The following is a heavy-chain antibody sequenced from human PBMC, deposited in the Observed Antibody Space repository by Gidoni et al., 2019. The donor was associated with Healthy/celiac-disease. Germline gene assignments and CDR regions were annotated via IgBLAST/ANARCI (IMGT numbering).Heavy chain of an antibody. J-gene: IGHJ4*02. Sequence: EVQLLESGGGLVQPGGSMRLSCAASGFTFISYAMSWVRQAPGKGLGGVSAISGSGGRTYYAEAGKGRVTSSRDNSKNTLYLQMNSLRAEDTAGYYCAKDQITMVRGVIITGFDYWGQGTLVTVSS. CDR1: GFTFISYA. CDR2: ISGSGGRT. D-gene: IGHD3-10*01. CDR3: AKDQITMVRGVIITGFDY. V-gene: IGHV3-23*01.